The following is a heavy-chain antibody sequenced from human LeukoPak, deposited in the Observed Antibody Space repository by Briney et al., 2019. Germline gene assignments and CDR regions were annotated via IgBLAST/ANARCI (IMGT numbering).Heavy chain of an antibody. CDR2: IYYSGST. Sequence: PSETLSLTCTVSGGSISSYYWSWIRQPPGKGLEWIGYIYYSGSTNYNPSLKSRVTISVDTSKNQFSLKLSSVTAADTAVYYCARAYYGSGSTPEFDPWGQGTLVTVSS. D-gene: IGHD3-10*01. CDR3: ARAYYGSGSTPEFDP. CDR1: GGSISSYY. V-gene: IGHV4-59*01. J-gene: IGHJ5*02.